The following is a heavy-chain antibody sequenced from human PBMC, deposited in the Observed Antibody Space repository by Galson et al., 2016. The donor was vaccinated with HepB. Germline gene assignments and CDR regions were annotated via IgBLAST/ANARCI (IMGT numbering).Heavy chain of an antibody. CDR3: ARYNCKYAPCDN. Sequence: SLKLSCTVSGFTFSTFWMSWIRQAPGQGLEWVAHIKPVGSEIYYMESLKGRFTISRDNAKNSLYLQLNSLRAEDTAGYYCARYNCKYAPCDNWGQGTLVTVSS. D-gene: IGHD1-7*01. V-gene: IGHV3-7*01. CDR2: IKPVGSEI. J-gene: IGHJ4*02. CDR1: GFTFSTFW.